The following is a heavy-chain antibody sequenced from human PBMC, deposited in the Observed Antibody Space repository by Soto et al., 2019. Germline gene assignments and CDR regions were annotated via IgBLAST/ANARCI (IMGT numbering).Heavy chain of an antibody. D-gene: IGHD1-26*01. Sequence: ASVKVSCKASGYTFTSYDINWVRQATGQGLEWMGWMNPNSGNTGYAQKFQGRVTMTRNTSISTAYMELSSLRSEDTAVYYCARADGSYGYYSYGMDVWGQGTTVTVSS. V-gene: IGHV1-8*01. CDR2: MNPNSGNT. CDR3: ARADGSYGYYSYGMDV. J-gene: IGHJ6*02. CDR1: GYTFTSYD.